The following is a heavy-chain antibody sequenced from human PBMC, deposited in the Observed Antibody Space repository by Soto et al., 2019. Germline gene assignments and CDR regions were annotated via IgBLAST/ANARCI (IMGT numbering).Heavy chain of an antibody. V-gene: IGHV3-53*02. CDR1: GFTVSSNY. Sequence: VQLVETGGGLIQPGGSLRLSCAASGFTVSSNYMSWVRQAPGKGLEWVSVIYSGGSTYYADSVKGRFTISRDNSKNTLYLQMNSLRAEDTAVYYCASRLGYSSSWYYFDYWGQGTLVTVSS. CDR3: ASRLGYSSSWYYFDY. J-gene: IGHJ4*02. D-gene: IGHD6-13*01. CDR2: IYSGGST.